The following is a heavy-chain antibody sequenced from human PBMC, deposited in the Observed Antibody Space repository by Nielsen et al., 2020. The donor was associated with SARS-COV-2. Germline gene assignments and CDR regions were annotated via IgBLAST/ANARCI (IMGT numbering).Heavy chain of an antibody. CDR1: GFTFSSYS. D-gene: IGHD6-13*01. Sequence: GESLKISCAASGFTFSSYSMNWVRQAPGKGLEWVSYISSSSSTIYYADSVKGRFTIPRDNAKNSLYLQMNSLRAEDTAVYYCARIAAAGIGLMRYWGQGTLVTVSS. CDR2: ISSSSSTI. J-gene: IGHJ4*02. CDR3: ARIAAAGIGLMRY. V-gene: IGHV3-48*01.